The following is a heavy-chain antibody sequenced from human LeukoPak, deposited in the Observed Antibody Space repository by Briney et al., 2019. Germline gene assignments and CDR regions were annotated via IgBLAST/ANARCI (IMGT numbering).Heavy chain of an antibody. J-gene: IGHJ3*02. CDR1: GGTFSSYA. V-gene: IGHV1-69*06. CDR3: ARDWISPEEDLLAFDI. D-gene: IGHD3-9*01. Sequence: GSSVKVSCKASGGTFSSYAISWVRQAPGQGLEWMGGIIPIFGTANYAQKFQGRVTITADKSTSTAYMELSSLRAEDTALYYCARDWISPEEDLLAFDIWGQGTMVTVSS. CDR2: IIPIFGTA.